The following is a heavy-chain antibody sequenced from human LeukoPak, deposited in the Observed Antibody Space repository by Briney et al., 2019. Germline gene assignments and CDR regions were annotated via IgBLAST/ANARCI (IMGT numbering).Heavy chain of an antibody. CDR2: IYHSGRT. D-gene: IGHD2-2*01. J-gene: IGHJ4*02. CDR1: GVSISSGGYC. CDR3: ARKSSTSCYDY. Sequence: SETLSLTCAVSGVSISSGGYCWSCIRQPPGKGLEWIRYIYHSGRTYSNPSLKSRVILSVDRSKKQFSLKQSSVSAADTPVYYCARKSSTSCYDYWGQGTLVTVSS. V-gene: IGHV4-30-2*01.